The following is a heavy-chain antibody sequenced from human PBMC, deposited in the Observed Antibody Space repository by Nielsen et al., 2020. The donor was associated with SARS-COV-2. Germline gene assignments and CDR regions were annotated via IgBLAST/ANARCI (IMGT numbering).Heavy chain of an antibody. Sequence: GESLKISCKGSGYSFTSYWISWVRQMPGKGLEWMGRIDPSDSYTNYSPSFQGHVTISADKSISTAYLQWSSLKASDTAMYYCARHCPYYYDSSGLARDYWGQGTLVTVSS. D-gene: IGHD3-22*01. CDR2: IDPSDSYT. J-gene: IGHJ4*02. CDR3: ARHCPYYYDSSGLARDY. CDR1: GYSFTSYW. V-gene: IGHV5-10-1*01.